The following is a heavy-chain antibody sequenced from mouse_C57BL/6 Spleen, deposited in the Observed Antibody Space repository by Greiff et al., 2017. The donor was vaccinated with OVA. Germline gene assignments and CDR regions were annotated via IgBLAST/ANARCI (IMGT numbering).Heavy chain of an antibody. V-gene: IGHV1-69*01. J-gene: IGHJ1*02. D-gene: IGHD1-1*01. CDR3: ARNYYGSSGYFDV. CDR2: IDPSDSYT. Sequence: QVQLQQPGAELVMPGASVKLSCKASGYTFTSYWMHWVKQSPGQGLEWIGEIDPSDSYTNYKQKFKGKSTLTVDKSSSTAYMQLSSLTSEDSAVYYCARNYYGSSGYFDVWGTGTTVTVSS. CDR1: GYTFTSYW.